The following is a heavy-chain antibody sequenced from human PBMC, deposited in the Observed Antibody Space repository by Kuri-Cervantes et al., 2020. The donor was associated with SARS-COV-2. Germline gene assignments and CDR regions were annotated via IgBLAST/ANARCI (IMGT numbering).Heavy chain of an antibody. J-gene: IGHJ6*03. V-gene: IGHV4-30-2*05. CDR1: GGSISSGGYS. CDR3: ARDSRSSYQVLLDHYYYSYMDV. CDR2: IYYSGSA. Sequence: LRLSCAVSGGSISSGGYSWSWIRQPPGKGLEWIGNIYYSGSAFYNPSLKSRVTMSLDMSRSQFSLRLTSVTAADTAVYYCARDSRSSYQVLLDHYYYSYMDVWDKGTTVTVSS. D-gene: IGHD3-3*01.